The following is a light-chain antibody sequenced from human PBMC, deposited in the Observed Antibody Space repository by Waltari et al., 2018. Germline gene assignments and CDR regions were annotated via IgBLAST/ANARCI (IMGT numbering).Light chain of an antibody. CDR3: QQSDSLPLT. Sequence: DIHMTQSPSSLSASVGDRVTITCRASQTSNKYLNWYQQKTGKAPKVLISVVSYLHTGVPSRFSGSGSGTDFTLTISSLQPEDFATYYCQQSDSLPLTFGGGTKVEIK. V-gene: IGKV1-39*01. CDR1: QTSNKY. CDR2: VVS. J-gene: IGKJ4*01.